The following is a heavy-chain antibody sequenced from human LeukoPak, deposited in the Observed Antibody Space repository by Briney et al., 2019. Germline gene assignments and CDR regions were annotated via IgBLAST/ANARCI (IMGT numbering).Heavy chain of an antibody. J-gene: IGHJ4*02. D-gene: IGHD3-16*01. CDR2: IKQAGSEK. Sequence: GGSLRLSCAASGFTFSNAWMSWVRQAPGKGLEWVASIKQAGSEKYYVDSVQGRFTISRDNAKNSLYLQMNSLRAEDTAVYYCARDRGSAWDFDYWGQGTLVTVSS. CDR1: GFTFSNAW. V-gene: IGHV3-7*05. CDR3: ARDRGSAWDFDY.